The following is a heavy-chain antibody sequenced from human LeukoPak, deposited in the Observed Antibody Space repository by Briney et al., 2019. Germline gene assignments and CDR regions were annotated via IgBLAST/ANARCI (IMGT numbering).Heavy chain of an antibody. CDR2: IKQDGSEK. CDR1: GFTFSSYW. CDR3: ARARGDGYQWYFDL. Sequence: GGSLRLSCAASGFTFSSYWMNWVRQAPGKGLEWVANIKQDGSEKNYVDFVKGRFTISRDNAKNSLDLQMKSLRAEDTAMYYCARARGDGYQWYFDLWGRGTLVTVSS. V-gene: IGHV3-7*04. D-gene: IGHD5-24*01. J-gene: IGHJ2*01.